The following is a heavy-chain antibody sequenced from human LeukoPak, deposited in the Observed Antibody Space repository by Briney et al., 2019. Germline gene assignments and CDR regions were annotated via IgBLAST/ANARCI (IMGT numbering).Heavy chain of an antibody. CDR1: GFTVSSNY. D-gene: IGHD6-6*01. J-gene: IGHJ6*02. Sequence: PGGSLRLSCAASGFTVSSNYMSWVRQAPGKGLEWVSAISGSGGSTYYADSVKGRFTISRDNSKNTLYLQMNSLRAEDTAVYYCANEGDYSSSSRYYYYYGMDVWGQGTTVTVSS. CDR2: ISGSGGST. CDR3: ANEGDYSSSSRYYYYYGMDV. V-gene: IGHV3-23*01.